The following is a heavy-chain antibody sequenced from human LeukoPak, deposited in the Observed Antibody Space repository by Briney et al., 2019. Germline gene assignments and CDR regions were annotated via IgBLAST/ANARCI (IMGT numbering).Heavy chain of an antibody. Sequence: PGGTLRLSCSASGFTFTSYGMNWVRQAPGKGLEWIGEINHSGSTYYNPSLKSRVTISVDTSKNQFSLKLSSVTAADTAVYYCARDKPTAAGIPFDYWGQGTLVTVSS. D-gene: IGHD6-13*01. CDR1: GFTFTSYG. V-gene: IGHV4-34*01. CDR2: INHSGST. CDR3: ARDKPTAAGIPFDY. J-gene: IGHJ4*02.